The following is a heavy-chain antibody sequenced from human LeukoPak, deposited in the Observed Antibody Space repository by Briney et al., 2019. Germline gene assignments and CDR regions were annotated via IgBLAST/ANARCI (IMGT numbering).Heavy chain of an antibody. V-gene: IGHV4-34*01. J-gene: IGHJ6*02. CDR3: ARVGSGYYDFWSGSEYYYYYGMDV. D-gene: IGHD3-3*01. CDR2: XXHSXXT. Sequence: IGXXXHSXXTXXTPSLKSRVTISVDTSKNQFSLKLSSVTAADTAVYYCARVGSGYYDFWSGSEYYYYYGMDVWGQGTTVTVSS.